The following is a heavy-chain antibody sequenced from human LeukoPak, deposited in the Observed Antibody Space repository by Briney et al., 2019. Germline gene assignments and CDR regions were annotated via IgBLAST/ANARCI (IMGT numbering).Heavy chain of an antibody. CDR2: IYHSGST. V-gene: IGHV4-38-2*01. CDR1: GYSISSGYY. Sequence: SEPLSLTCVVSGYSISSGYYWGWIRQPPGKGLEWIGSIYHSGSTYYNPSLKSRVTLSVDTSKNQFSLKLSSVTAADMAVYYCARIEGYLDYWGQGTLVTVSS. D-gene: IGHD2-21*01. CDR3: ARIEGYLDY. J-gene: IGHJ4*02.